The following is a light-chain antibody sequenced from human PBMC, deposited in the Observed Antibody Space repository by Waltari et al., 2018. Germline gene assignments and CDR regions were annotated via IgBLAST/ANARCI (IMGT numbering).Light chain of an antibody. CDR2: LNSDGSH. J-gene: IGLJ3*02. Sequence: QLVLTQSPSASASLGASVKLTCTLSSGHSNYDIAWHQQQPEKGPRYLMRLNSDGSHNKGDGIPDRFSGSSSGAERYLTISSLQSEDEADYYCQTWDTGIRVFGGGTKLTVL. CDR3: QTWDTGIRV. CDR1: SGHSNYD. V-gene: IGLV4-69*01.